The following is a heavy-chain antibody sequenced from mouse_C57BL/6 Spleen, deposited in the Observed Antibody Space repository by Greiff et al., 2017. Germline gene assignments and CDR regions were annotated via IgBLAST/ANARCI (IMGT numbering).Heavy chain of an antibody. CDR2: ISYDGSN. D-gene: IGHD2-5*01. V-gene: IGHV3-6*01. Sequence: EVKLQESGPGLVKPSQSLSLTCSVTGYSITSGYYWNWIRQFPGNKLEWMGYISYDGSNNYNPSLKNRISITRYTSKNQFCLKLNSVTTEDTATYYCARRSNPLYYFDYWGKGTTLTVSS. CDR3: ARRSNPLYYFDY. J-gene: IGHJ2*01. CDR1: GYSITSGYY.